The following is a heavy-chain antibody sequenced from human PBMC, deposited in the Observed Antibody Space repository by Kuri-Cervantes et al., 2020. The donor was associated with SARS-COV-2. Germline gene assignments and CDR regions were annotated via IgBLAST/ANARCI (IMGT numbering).Heavy chain of an antibody. Sequence: GGSLRLSCAASGFTFSSYSMNWVRQAPGKGLEWVSFISSSGSTIYYADSVKGRFTISRDNAKNSLYLQMNSLRAEDTAVYYCARDSSRITIFEVVTRYGMDVWGQGTTVTVSS. J-gene: IGHJ6*02. CDR2: ISSSGSTI. CDR1: GFTFSSYS. V-gene: IGHV3-48*04. D-gene: IGHD3-3*01. CDR3: ARDSSRITIFEVVTRYGMDV.